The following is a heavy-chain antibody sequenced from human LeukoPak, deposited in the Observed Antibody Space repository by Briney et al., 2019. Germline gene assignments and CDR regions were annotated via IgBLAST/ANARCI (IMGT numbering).Heavy chain of an antibody. Sequence: PVGSLRLSCAASGFTFSSYGMHWVRQAPGKGLEWVAFIRYDGSNKYYADSVKGRFTISRDNSKNTLYLQMNSLRAEDTAVYYCANIEMATITGDYWGQGTLVTVSS. J-gene: IGHJ4*02. D-gene: IGHD5-24*01. CDR3: ANIEMATITGDY. V-gene: IGHV3-30*02. CDR2: IRYDGSNK. CDR1: GFTFSSYG.